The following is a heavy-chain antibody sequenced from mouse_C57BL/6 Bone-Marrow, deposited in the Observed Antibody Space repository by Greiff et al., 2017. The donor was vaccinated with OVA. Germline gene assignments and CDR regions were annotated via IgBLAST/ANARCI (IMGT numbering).Heavy chain of an antibody. J-gene: IGHJ2*01. CDR3: ASRWDGNYFDY. Sequence: QVQLKQSGAELARPGASVKLSCKASGYTFTSYGISWVKQRTGQGLEWIGEIYPRSGNTYYNEKFKGKATLTADKSSSTAYMELRSLTSEDSAVYFCASRWDGNYFDYWGQGTTLTVSS. V-gene: IGHV1-81*01. CDR2: IYPRSGNT. CDR1: GYTFTSYG. D-gene: IGHD4-1*01.